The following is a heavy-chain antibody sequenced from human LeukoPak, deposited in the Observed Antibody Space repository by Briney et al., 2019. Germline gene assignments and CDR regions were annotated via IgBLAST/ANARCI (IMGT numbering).Heavy chain of an antibody. CDR2: IGSSSSYI. V-gene: IGHV3-21*01. Sequence: GGSLRLSCAASGFTFSIYTMNWVRQAPGKGLEWVSSIGSSSSYIYYADSVKGRFTISRENAKNSLYLKMNSLRAEDTVVYYCAKRGEKYSNGWFIDYWGQGTLVTVSS. J-gene: IGHJ4*02. CDR1: GFTFSIYT. CDR3: AKRGEKYSNGWFIDY. D-gene: IGHD6-19*01.